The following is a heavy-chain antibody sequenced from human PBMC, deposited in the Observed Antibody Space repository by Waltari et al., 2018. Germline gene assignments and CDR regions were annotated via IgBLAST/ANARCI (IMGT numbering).Heavy chain of an antibody. D-gene: IGHD3-3*02. CDR1: GYTFTGYY. CDR2: INPNSGGT. J-gene: IGHJ3*02. CDR3: ASLATGFHDAFDI. V-gene: IGHV1-2*02. Sequence: QVQLVQSGAEVKKPGASVKVSCKASGYTFTGYYMHWVRQAPGQGLEWMGWINPNSGGTNYAQKVQGRVTMTRYTSISTAYMELSRLRSDDTAVYYCASLATGFHDAFDIWGQGTMVTVSS.